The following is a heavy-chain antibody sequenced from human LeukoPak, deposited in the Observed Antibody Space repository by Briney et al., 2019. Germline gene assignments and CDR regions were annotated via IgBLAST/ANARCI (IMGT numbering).Heavy chain of an antibody. D-gene: IGHD3-22*01. V-gene: IGHV3-15*01. J-gene: IGHJ4*02. Sequence: PGGSLRLSCAASGFTFSSYSMNWVRQAPGKGLEWVGRIKSKTDGGTTDYAAPVKGRFTISRDDSKNTLYLQMNSLKTEDTAVYYCTTEAYYYDSSGYYPWGQGTLVTVSS. CDR1: GFTFSSYS. CDR3: TTEAYYYDSSGYYP. CDR2: IKSKTDGGTT.